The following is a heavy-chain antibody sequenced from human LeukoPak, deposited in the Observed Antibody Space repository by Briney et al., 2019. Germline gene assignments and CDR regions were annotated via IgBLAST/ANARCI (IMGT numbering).Heavy chain of an antibody. CDR1: GGSISSGYYF. V-gene: IGHV4-61*02. D-gene: IGHD2-15*01. CDR2: IHTSGST. Sequence: SETLSLTCTVSGGSISSGYYFWSWIRQPAGKGLEWIGRIHTSGSTNYNPSLKSRVTISVDTSKNQFSLKLSSVTAADTAVYYCARDSGYCSGGSCYVLNGFDIWGQGTMVTVSS. J-gene: IGHJ3*02. CDR3: ARDSGYCSGGSCYVLNGFDI.